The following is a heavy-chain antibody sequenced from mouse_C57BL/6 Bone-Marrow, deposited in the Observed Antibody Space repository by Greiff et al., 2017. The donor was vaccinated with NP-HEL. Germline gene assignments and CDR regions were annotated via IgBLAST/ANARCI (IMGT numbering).Heavy chain of an antibody. Sequence: EVQLQQSGPELVKPGASVKIPCKASGYTFTDYNMDWVKQSHGKSLEWIGAINPNNGGTIYNQKFKGKATLTVDKSSSTAYIELRSLTSEDTAVYYCARRADYWGQGTSVTVSS. CDR1: GYTFTDYN. CDR3: ARRADY. CDR2: INPNNGGT. V-gene: IGHV1-18*01. D-gene: IGHD3-3*01. J-gene: IGHJ4*01.